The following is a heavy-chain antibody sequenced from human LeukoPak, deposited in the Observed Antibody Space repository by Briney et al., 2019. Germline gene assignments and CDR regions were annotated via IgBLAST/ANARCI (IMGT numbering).Heavy chain of an antibody. CDR3: ARDPPSHYGSGSSDY. Sequence: ASVKVSCTASGYTFTSYGISWVRQAPGQGLEWMGWISAYNGDTNYAQKLQDRVTMTTDTSTSTAYMELRSLRADDTALYYCARDPPSHYGSGSSDYWGQGTLVTVSS. V-gene: IGHV1-18*01. J-gene: IGHJ4*02. CDR1: GYTFTSYG. D-gene: IGHD3-10*01. CDR2: ISAYNGDT.